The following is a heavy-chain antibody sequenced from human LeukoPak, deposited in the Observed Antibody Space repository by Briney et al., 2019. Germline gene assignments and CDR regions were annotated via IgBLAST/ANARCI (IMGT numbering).Heavy chain of an antibody. CDR1: GGSFSSGSYY. J-gene: IGHJ4*02. CDR2: IYYSGST. D-gene: IGHD3-16*01. CDR3: ARSEVW. V-gene: IGHV4-61*01. Sequence: SETLSLTCTVSGGSFSSGSYYWSWIRQPPGKGLEWIGYIYYSGSTNYNPSLKSRVTISVDTSKNQFSLKLSSVTAADTAVYYCARSEVWWGQGTLVTVSS.